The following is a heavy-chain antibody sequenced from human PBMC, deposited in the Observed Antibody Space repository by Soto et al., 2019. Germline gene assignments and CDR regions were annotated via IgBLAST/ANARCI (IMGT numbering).Heavy chain of an antibody. D-gene: IGHD4-17*01. V-gene: IGHV3-23*01. CDR3: AKDRYVEGEIAYYFDY. CDR1: GFTFSSYA. CDR2: ISGSGGST. J-gene: IGHJ4*02. Sequence: GGSLRLSCAASGFTFSSYAMSWVHQAPGKGLEWVSAISGSGGSTYYADSVKGRFTISRDNSKNTLYLQMNSLRAEDTAVYYCAKDRYVEGEIAYYFDYWGQGTLVTVSS.